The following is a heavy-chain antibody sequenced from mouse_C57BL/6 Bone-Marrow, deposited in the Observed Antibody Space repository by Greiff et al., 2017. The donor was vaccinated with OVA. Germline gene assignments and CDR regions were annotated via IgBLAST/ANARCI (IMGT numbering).Heavy chain of an antibody. J-gene: IGHJ4*01. Sequence: VKLMESGPGLVAPSQSLSITCTVSGFSLTSYAISWVRQPPGKGLEWLGVIWTGGGTNYNSALKSRLSISKDNSKSQVFLKMNSLQTDDAARYYCARKGYDYDRAMDYWGQGTSVTVYS. V-gene: IGHV2-9-1*01. D-gene: IGHD2-4*01. CDR1: GFSLTSYA. CDR2: IWTGGGT. CDR3: ARKGYDYDRAMDY.